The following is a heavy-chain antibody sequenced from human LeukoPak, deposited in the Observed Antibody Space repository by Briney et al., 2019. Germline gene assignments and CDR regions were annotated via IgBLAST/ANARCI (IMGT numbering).Heavy chain of an antibody. Sequence: GGSLRLSCAASGLTFSSYWMHWVRQDPGKGLEWISGINSYGSTTTYADSVKGRFTISRDNANNMFYLQMNSLRVEDTAVYYCGTYRGGDSFEYWGQGTLVTVSP. V-gene: IGHV3-74*01. CDR1: GLTFSSYW. D-gene: IGHD3-16*01. CDR2: INSYGSTT. CDR3: GTYRGGDSFEY. J-gene: IGHJ4*02.